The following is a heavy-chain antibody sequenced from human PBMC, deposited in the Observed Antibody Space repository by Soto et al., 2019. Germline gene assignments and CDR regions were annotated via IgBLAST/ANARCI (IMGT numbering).Heavy chain of an antibody. Sequence: EVQLVESGGGLVKPGGSLRLSCAASGFTFSSYSMNWVRQAPGKGLEWVSSISSSSSYIYYADSVKGRFTISRDNAKNSLYLQMNSLRAEDTAVYYCARCLAARPNHFDYWGQGTLVTVSS. CDR3: ARCLAARPNHFDY. CDR1: GFTFSSYS. D-gene: IGHD6-6*01. V-gene: IGHV3-21*01. CDR2: ISSSSSYI. J-gene: IGHJ4*02.